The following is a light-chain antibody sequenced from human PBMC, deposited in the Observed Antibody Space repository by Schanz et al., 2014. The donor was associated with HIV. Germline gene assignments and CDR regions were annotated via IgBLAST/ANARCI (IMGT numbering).Light chain of an antibody. CDR3: QQYSSSPRT. J-gene: IGKJ1*01. CDR1: HIVNNRY. V-gene: IGKV3-20*01. Sequence: EIVLTQSPGTLSLSPGERASLSCRASHIVNNRYFAWYKQEHGQPPRLLIYGASIMDTGVPDRFSGRGSGTDFTLTISRSETEDCAVYYCQQYSSSPRTFGQGTKVEI. CDR2: GAS.